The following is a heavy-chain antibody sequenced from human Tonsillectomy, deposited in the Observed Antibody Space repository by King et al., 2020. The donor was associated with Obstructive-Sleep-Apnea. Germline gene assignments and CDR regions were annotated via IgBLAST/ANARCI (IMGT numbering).Heavy chain of an antibody. CDR3: ARRTMVRGAPYYYYGMDV. D-gene: IGHD3-10*01. V-gene: IGHV1-8*01. J-gene: IGHJ6*02. CDR2: MNPNSGNT. Sequence: QLVQSGAEVKKPGASVKVSCKASGYTFTSYDINWVRQATGQGLEWMGWMNPNSGNTGYAQKFQGRVTMTRNTSISTAYMELSSLTSEDTAIYYCARRTMVRGAPYYYYGMDVWGHGTTVTVSS. CDR1: GYTFTSYD.